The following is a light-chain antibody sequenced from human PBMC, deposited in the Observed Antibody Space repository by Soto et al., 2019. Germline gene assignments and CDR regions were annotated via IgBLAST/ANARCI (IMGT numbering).Light chain of an antibody. J-gene: IGKJ4*01. Sequence: DIQMTQSPSSLSASVGDRVTSTCQASQDIAKYLNWYQQKPGNAPKLLIYDASELHAGVPSRFSGSGSGTDFTFTISSVKPVDFATYYCQQYDDLLSFGGGTKVEIK. CDR3: QQYDDLLS. CDR2: DAS. CDR1: QDIAKY. V-gene: IGKV1-33*01.